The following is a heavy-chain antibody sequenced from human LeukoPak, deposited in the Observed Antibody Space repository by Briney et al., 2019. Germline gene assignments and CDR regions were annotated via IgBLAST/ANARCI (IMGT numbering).Heavy chain of an antibody. CDR3: AKDIEEWLVKGGGCFDY. V-gene: IGHV3-30*18. Sequence: PGRSLRLSCAASGFIFSNSAMHWVRQAPGKGLEWVAVISYDGSNKYHAGSVKGRFTISRDNSKNTLYLQMNSLRAEDTAVYYCAKDIEEWLVKGGGCFDYWGQGTLVTVSS. CDR2: ISYDGSNK. CDR1: GFIFSNSA. D-gene: IGHD6-19*01. J-gene: IGHJ4*02.